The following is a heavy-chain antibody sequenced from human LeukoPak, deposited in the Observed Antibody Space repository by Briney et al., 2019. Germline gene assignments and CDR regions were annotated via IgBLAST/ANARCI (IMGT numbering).Heavy chain of an antibody. Sequence: ASVKVPCKASGYTFTGYYMHWVRQAPGQGLEWMGWINPNSGGTNYAQKFQGRVTMTRDTSISTAYMELSRLRSDDTAVYYCARVWPRYYDILTGYYGLGDYFDYWGQGTLVTVSS. CDR3: ARVWPRYYDILTGYYGLGDYFDY. J-gene: IGHJ4*02. V-gene: IGHV1-2*02. CDR1: GYTFTGYY. CDR2: INPNSGGT. D-gene: IGHD3-9*01.